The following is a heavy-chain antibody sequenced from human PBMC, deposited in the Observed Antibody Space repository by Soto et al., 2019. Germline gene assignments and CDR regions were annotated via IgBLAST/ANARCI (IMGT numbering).Heavy chain of an antibody. D-gene: IGHD1-1*01. CDR2: MSHSGGT. J-gene: IGHJ3*02. V-gene: IGHV4-34*01. CDR3: ARVERGTATTVVDAFDI. Sequence: QVQLQQWGAGLLQPSETLSLTCAVYGGFVSSGTYYWSWFRQPPGKGLEWIGEMSHSGGTHFNPSLKSRVTISVDTSKNQFSLKMSSVTAADTALYYCARVERGTATTVVDAFDIWGPGTMVTVSS. CDR1: GGFVSSGTYY.